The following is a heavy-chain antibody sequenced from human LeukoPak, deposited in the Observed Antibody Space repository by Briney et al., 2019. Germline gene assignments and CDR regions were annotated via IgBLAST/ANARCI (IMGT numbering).Heavy chain of an antibody. CDR1: GGSFSGYY. CDR2: INHSRNT. D-gene: IGHD2-2*01. V-gene: IGHV4-34*01. J-gene: IGHJ5*02. Sequence: PSETLSLTCAVYGGSFSGYYWSWIRQPPGKGLEWIGEINHSRNTNYNPSLKSRVTISVDTSKNQFSLKLSSVTAADTAVYYCARGVGYCSSTSCRGGWFDTWGQGTLVTVSS. CDR3: ARGVGYCSSTSCRGGWFDT.